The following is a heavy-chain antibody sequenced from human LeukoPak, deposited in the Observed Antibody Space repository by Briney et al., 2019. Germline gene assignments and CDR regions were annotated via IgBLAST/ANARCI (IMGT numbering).Heavy chain of an antibody. J-gene: IGHJ4*02. D-gene: IGHD3-9*01. CDR1: GGSISSSSYY. CDR3: ARLRYFDWFYDY. Sequence: PSETLSLTCTVSGGSISSSSYYWGWIRQPPGKGLEWIGSIYYSGSTYYNPSLKSRVTISVDTSKNQFSLKLSSVTAADTAVYYCARLRYFDWFYDYWGQGTLVTVSS. CDR2: IYYSGST. V-gene: IGHV4-39*07.